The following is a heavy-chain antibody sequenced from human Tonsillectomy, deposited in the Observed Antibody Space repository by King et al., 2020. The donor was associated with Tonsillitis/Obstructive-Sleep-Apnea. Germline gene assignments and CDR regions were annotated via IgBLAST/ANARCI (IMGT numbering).Heavy chain of an antibody. D-gene: IGHD3-10*01. CDR3: ARYRFGVGHS. V-gene: IGHV4-34*01. CDR2: INHSGST. J-gene: IGHJ4*02. Sequence: VQLQQWGAGLLKPSETLSLTCAVSGGSFSGYYWSGIRQPPGKGLEWIGEINHSGSTNYNPSLQSRVTISVDTSKNQFSLKLSSVTAADTAVYYCARYRFGVGHSWGQGTLVTVSS. CDR1: GGSFSGYY.